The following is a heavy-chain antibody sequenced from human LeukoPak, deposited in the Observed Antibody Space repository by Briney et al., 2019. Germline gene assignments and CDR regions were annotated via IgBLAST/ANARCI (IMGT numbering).Heavy chain of an antibody. J-gene: IGHJ3*02. CDR3: ARRASLEI. V-gene: IGHV1-18*01. D-gene: IGHD3-16*02. CDR2: NNAYNGNT. CDR1: GYTFSSYV. Sequence: ASVTVSCTASGYTFSSYVISWVRQAPGQGLEWMGWNNAYNGNTKYVQKVQGRVTMTTDTSTSTAYMEVRSLRSDDTAVYYCARRASLEIWGQGTMVTVSS.